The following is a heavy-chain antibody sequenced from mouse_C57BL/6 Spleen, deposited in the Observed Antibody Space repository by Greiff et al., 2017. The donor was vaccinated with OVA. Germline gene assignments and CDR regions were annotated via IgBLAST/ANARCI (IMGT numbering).Heavy chain of an antibody. CDR3: TRDSNYDFDD. CDR1: GFTFSSYA. CDR2: ISSGGDYI. Sequence: EVKLVESGEGLVKPGGSLKLSCAASGFTFSSYAMSWVRQTPEKRLEWVAYISSGGDYIYYADTVKGRFTISRDNARNTLYLQMSSLKSDDTAMYYCTRDSNYDFDDWGQGTTLTVSS. V-gene: IGHV5-9-1*02. J-gene: IGHJ2*01. D-gene: IGHD2-5*01.